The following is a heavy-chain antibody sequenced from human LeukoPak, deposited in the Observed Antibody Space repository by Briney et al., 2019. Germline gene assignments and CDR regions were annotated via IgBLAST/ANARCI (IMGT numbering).Heavy chain of an antibody. Sequence: SETLSLTCAVYGGSFSGYFWSWLRQPPGEGLEWIGEIDHSGTSNYNPSLKSRATISVDTSKNQFSLKVNSVTAADTAVYYCARRGVYCSSTSCLNWFDPWGQGTLVTVSS. V-gene: IGHV4-34*01. D-gene: IGHD2-2*01. J-gene: IGHJ5*02. CDR3: ARRGVYCSSTSCLNWFDP. CDR1: GGSFSGYF. CDR2: IDHSGTS.